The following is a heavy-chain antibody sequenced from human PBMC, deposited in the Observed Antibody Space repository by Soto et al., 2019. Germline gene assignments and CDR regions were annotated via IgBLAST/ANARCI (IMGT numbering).Heavy chain of an antibody. CDR3: ARDGSGH. CDR1: GLTVSTNP. J-gene: IGHJ4*02. CDR2: IYTGGGT. Sequence: EVQLVESGGGLVQPGGSLRLSCAASGLTVSTNPMSWVRQAPGKGLEWVSVIYTGGGTHYADSVKGRFTISRDKSKKTVNLQMNSLRPEDTAVYYCARDGSGHWGQGTLVTVSS. V-gene: IGHV3-66*01.